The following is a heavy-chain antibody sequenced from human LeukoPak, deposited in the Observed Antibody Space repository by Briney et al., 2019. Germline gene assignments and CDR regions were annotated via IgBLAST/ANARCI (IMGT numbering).Heavy chain of an antibody. CDR1: GYTFTAYY. CDR2: IYPNTGDT. CDR3: ARVTGQNNDAFDI. D-gene: IGHD2-8*02. J-gene: IGHJ3*02. V-gene: IGHV1-2*02. Sequence: ASVKVSCKASGYTFTAYYIHWVRQAPGQGPEWLGWIYPNTGDTRFPQKFQGRVTMTRDTSIGTAYMELTRLRSDDTAVYYCARVTGQNNDAFDIWGQGTMVTDSS.